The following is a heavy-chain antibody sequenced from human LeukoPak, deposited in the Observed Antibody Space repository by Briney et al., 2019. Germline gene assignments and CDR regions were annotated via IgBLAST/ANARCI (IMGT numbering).Heavy chain of an antibody. CDR1: GYTFTSYA. CDR3: ARDDGSGSYYNRDNFDY. CDR2: INTNTGNP. Sequence: ASVKVSCKASGYTFTSYAMNWVRQAPGQGLEWMGWINTNTGNPTYAQGFTGRFVFSLDTSVSTAYLQISSLKAEDTAVYYCARDDGSGSYYNRDNFDYWGQGTLVTVSS. J-gene: IGHJ4*02. D-gene: IGHD3-10*01. V-gene: IGHV7-4-1*02.